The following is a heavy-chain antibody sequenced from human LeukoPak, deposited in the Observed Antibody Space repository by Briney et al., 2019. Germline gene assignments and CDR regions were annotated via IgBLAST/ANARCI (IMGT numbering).Heavy chain of an antibody. V-gene: IGHV3-30*18. CDR2: ISYDESNK. D-gene: IGHD6-6*01. CDR1: GFTVSSNY. Sequence: GGSLRLSCAASGFTVSSNYMSWVRQAPGKGPEWVAAISYDESNKYYADSVKGRFTISRDISKNTLYLQVNSLRAEDTALYFCAKPLHGKNCIGACYYGMDVWGQGTTVTVSS. CDR3: AKPLHGKNCIGACYYGMDV. J-gene: IGHJ6*02.